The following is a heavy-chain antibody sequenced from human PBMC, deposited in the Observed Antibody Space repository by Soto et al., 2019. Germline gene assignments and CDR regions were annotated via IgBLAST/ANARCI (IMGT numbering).Heavy chain of an antibody. CDR1: GFTFSKFW. Sequence: DVQLVESGGGLVQPGGSLRLSCITSGFTFSKFWMSWVRQAPGKGLEWVANIKHDGSQSYYEDSVKGRFTISRDNAKHSLYLQVNSLRVDDTAVYFCARLLLYSTSGRGWFDPRGQGTLVTVSS. D-gene: IGHD2-2*02. V-gene: IGHV3-7*03. J-gene: IGHJ5*02. CDR3: ARLLLYSTSGRGWFDP. CDR2: IKHDGSQS.